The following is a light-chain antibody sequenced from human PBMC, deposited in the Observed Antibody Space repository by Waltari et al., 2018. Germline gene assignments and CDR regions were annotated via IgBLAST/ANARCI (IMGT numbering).Light chain of an antibody. CDR2: ESS. Sequence: YKKHRSKAPKLMIYESSKRPSGVSNRFSGSKSGNSASLTISGLQAEDEADYFCSSYAGSSTLYVFGTGTKLTVL. CDR3: SSYAGSSTLYV. J-gene: IGLJ1*01. V-gene: IGLV2-23*01.